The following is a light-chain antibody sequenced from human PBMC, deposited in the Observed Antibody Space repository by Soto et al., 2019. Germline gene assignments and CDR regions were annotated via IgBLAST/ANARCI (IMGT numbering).Light chain of an antibody. J-gene: IGKJ2*01. CDR2: GSS. CDR3: RQYGSSPPYT. V-gene: IGKV3-20*01. Sequence: EVVLTQSPGTLSLSPGERATLSCRASQSVSNNYFAWYQQKPGQAPRLLIFGSSNRATGIPDRFSGRGSGTDFTLIISRLEPEEFAVYFWRQYGSSPPYTCGQGTKLEIK. CDR1: QSVSNNY.